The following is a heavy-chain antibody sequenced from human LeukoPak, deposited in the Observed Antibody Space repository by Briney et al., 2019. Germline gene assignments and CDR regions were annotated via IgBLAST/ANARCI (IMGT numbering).Heavy chain of an antibody. CDR3: AKNDCSSWYAYYFDY. V-gene: IGHV3-30*02. J-gene: IGHJ4*02. Sequence: PGGSLRLSCAASGFTFSSYGMHWVRQAPGKGLEWVAFIRYDGSNKYYADSVKGRFTISRDNSKNTLYLQMNSLRAEDTAVYYCAKNDCSSWYAYYFDYWGQGTLVTVSS. D-gene: IGHD6-13*01. CDR1: GFTFSSYG. CDR2: IRYDGSNK.